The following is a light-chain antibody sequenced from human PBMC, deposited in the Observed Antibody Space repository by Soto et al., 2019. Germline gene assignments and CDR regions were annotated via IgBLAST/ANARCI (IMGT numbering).Light chain of an antibody. J-gene: IGLJ1*01. CDR2: EGS. CDR1: SSDVGSYNL. V-gene: IGLV2-23*01. CDR3: CSYAGSSYV. Sequence: QSALTQPASVSGSPGQSITISCTGTSSDVGSYNLFSCYQQHPGKAPKLMIYEGSKRPSGVSNRFSGSNSGNTASLTFSGLQAEDEADYYCCSYAGSSYVFGTGTKVTVL.